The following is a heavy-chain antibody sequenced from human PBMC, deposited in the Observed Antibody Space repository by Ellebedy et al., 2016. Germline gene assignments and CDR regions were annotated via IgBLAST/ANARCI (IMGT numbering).Heavy chain of an antibody. D-gene: IGHD6-19*01. CDR2: ISGNSIST. CDR1: GFIISGYS. CDR3: VREGITVAPTNNFDY. V-gene: IGHV3-23*01. J-gene: IGHJ4*02. Sequence: GESLKISCAASGFIISGYSMSWVRQTPGKGLEWVSASSISGNSISTYYADSVKGRFTIPRDNSKNTVYLQMNSLRVEDTAIYYCVREGITVAPTNNFDYWGQGTPVTVSS.